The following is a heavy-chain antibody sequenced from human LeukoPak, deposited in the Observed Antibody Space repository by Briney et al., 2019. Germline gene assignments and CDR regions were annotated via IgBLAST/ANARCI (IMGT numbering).Heavy chain of an antibody. CDR1: GFTFSSYS. Sequence: PGGSLRLSCAASGFTFSSYSMNWVRQAPGKGLEWVSYISYTGSSIYYADSVKGRFTISRDNAKNSLYLQMNSLRAEDTAVYYCARDPGEVANAFDIWGQGTMVTVSS. J-gene: IGHJ3*02. CDR3: ARDPGEVANAFDI. CDR2: ISYTGSSI. D-gene: IGHD5-12*01. V-gene: IGHV3-48*04.